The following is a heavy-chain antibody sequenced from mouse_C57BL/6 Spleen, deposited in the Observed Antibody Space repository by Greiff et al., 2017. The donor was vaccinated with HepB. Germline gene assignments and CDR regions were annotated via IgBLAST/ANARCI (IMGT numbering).Heavy chain of an antibody. J-gene: IGHJ1*03. Sequence: EVKLVESGPGLAKPSQTLFLICSVTGYSITSDYWNWVRKFPGNKLVFMGYMRYSGSSYYNPSLKSRLSITRYTSKNQYYLQLNAVTSEDTATYFCARGTIYWYFDVWGTGTTDTVSS. CDR1: GYSITSDY. V-gene: IGHV3-8*01. CDR2: MRYSGSS. D-gene: IGHD1-1*02. CDR3: ARGTIYWYFDV.